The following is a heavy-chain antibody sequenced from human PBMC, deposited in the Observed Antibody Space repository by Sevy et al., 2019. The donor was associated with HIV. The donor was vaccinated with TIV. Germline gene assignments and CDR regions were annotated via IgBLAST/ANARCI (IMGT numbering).Heavy chain of an antibody. Sequence: GGSLRLSCAASGFTCSKYSMSWVRQPPGKGLEWVSTLSFGCGEINHADSVKGRFTISRDNSKNSLYLQMNNLRAEDTDVYYCAREGCTKPHDYWGQGTLVTVSS. CDR3: AREGCTKPHDY. D-gene: IGHD2-8*01. V-gene: IGHV3-23*01. CDR2: LSFGCGEI. CDR1: GFTCSKYS. J-gene: IGHJ4*02.